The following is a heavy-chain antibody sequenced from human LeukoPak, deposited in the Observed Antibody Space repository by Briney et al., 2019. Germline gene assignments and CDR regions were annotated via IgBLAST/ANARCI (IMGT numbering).Heavy chain of an antibody. CDR2: IYYSGST. CDR3: ARHPYYYGSGEVSYYFDY. D-gene: IGHD3-10*01. CDR1: GGSISSYY. J-gene: IGHJ4*02. V-gene: IGHV4-59*01. Sequence: SETLSLTCTVSGGSISSYYWSWIRQPPGKGLERIGYIYYSGSTNYNPSLKSRVTISVDTSKNQFSLKLSSVTAADTAVYYCARHPYYYGSGEVSYYFDYWGQGTLVTVSS.